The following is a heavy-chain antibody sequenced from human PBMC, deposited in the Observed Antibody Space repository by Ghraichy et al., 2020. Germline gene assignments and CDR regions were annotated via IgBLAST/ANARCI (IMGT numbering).Heavy chain of an antibody. D-gene: IGHD3-22*01. J-gene: IGHJ4*02. CDR3: ARAPDWNSDSIGYTDY. CDR1: GFSFSTYN. Sequence: GGALRLSCAASGFSFSTYNMNWVRQAPGKGLEWVSNITRTGDYIYYAGSVKGRFTISRDNAKNSVYLQMNSLRAEDTAVYYCARAPDWNSDSIGYTDYWGQGTLVTVSS. CDR2: ITRTGDYI. V-gene: IGHV3-21*01.